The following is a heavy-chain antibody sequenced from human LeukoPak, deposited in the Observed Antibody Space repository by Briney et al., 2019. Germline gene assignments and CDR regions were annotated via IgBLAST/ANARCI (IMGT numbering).Heavy chain of an antibody. CDR3: ARLVGATKMGFDY. V-gene: IGHV3-48*01. J-gene: IGHJ4*02. CDR2: ISSSSSTI. Sequence: GGSLRLSCAASGFTFSSYSMNWVRQAPGKGLEWVSYISSSSSTIYYADSVKGRFTISRGNAKNSLYLQMNSLRAEDTAVYYCARLVGATKMGFDYWGQGTLVTVSS. D-gene: IGHD1-26*01. CDR1: GFTFSSYS.